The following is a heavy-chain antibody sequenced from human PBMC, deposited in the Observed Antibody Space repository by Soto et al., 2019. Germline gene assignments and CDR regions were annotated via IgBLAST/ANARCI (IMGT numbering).Heavy chain of an antibody. D-gene: IGHD2-8*02. Sequence: SETLSLTCSVSGDSISSDYWNWIRQPPGKGLEWIAYISYSGSTHYNPSLKSRVTISVDTSKNKFSLKLSSVTAADTAVYYCARGGGVYYFDHWGQGTLVTVSS. J-gene: IGHJ4*02. CDR2: ISYSGST. V-gene: IGHV4-59*01. CDR1: GDSISSDY. CDR3: ARGGGVYYFDH.